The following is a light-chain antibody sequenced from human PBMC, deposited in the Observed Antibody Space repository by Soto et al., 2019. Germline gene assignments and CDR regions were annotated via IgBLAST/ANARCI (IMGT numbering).Light chain of an antibody. CDR2: GNS. J-gene: IGLJ2*01. CDR1: GSNIGAGYD. V-gene: IGLV1-40*01. Sequence: QSVLTQPPSVSGAPGQRVTISCTGSGSNIGAGYDVHWYQQLPGTAPKLLIYGNSNRPSGVPDRFSGSKSGTSASLAITGLQAEDEADYYCQSYDSSLSVFVVLGGGTKVTVL. CDR3: QSYDSSLSVFVV.